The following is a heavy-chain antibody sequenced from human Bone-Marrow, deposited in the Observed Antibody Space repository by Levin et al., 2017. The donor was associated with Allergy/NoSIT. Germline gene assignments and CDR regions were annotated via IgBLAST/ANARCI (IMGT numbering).Heavy chain of an antibody. CDR3: AKDRDFYGSGSLGD. CDR1: GFTFSNYA. D-gene: IGHD3-10*01. V-gene: IGHV3-23*01. CDR2: ISGSGDST. Sequence: PGGSLRLSCAASGFTFSNYAMSWVRQAPGKGLEWVSGISGSGDSTYDGDSVKGRFTISRDNSKNTLYLQMNSLRAEDTAVYYCAKDRDFYGSGSLGDWGQRTMVTVTS. J-gene: IGHJ4*02.